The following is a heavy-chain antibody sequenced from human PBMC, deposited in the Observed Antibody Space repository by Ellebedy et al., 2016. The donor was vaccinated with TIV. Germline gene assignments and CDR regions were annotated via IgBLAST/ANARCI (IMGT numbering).Heavy chain of an antibody. CDR1: GDSVSSNSVA. CDR2: TYYRSKWYR. Sequence: SQTLSLTCVISGDSVSSNSVAWNWIRQSPSRGLEWLGRTYYRSKWYRQYAVSLKSRVILNHDTSKNQFSLQLNSVIPEDTAVYYCARWDNARSHIASWGQGTLVTVSS. D-gene: IGHD1-14*01. J-gene: IGHJ4*02. CDR3: ARWDNARSHIAS. V-gene: IGHV6-1*01.